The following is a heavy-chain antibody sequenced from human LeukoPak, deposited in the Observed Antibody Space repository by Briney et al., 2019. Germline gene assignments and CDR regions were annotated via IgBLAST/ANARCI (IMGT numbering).Heavy chain of an antibody. Sequence: GGSLRLSCAASGFTFDDYAIHWVRQAPGKGLEWVSSISWNSGSIGYADSVKGRFTISRDDSKNTLYLQMNSLRAEDTAVYYCAKSGLNRFDYWGQGTLVTVSS. V-gene: IGHV3-9*01. CDR1: GFTFDDYA. CDR3: AKSGLNRFDY. CDR2: ISWNSGSI. D-gene: IGHD2-15*01. J-gene: IGHJ4*02.